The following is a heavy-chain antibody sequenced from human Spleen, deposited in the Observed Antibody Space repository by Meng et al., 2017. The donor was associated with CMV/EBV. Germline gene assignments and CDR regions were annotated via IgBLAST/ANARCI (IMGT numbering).Heavy chain of an antibody. V-gene: IGHV3-30*02. CDR3: AKSLLLYDDFWSAYYTDSFDM. Sequence: GGSLRLSCAASGFTFSSYGMHWVRQAPGKGLEWVAFIRYDGSNKYYADSVKGRFTISRDNSKNTLYLQMNTLRAEDTAVFYCAKSLLLYDDFWSAYYTDSFDMWGQGTMVTVSS. D-gene: IGHD3-3*01. J-gene: IGHJ3*02. CDR1: GFTFSSYG. CDR2: IRYDGSNK.